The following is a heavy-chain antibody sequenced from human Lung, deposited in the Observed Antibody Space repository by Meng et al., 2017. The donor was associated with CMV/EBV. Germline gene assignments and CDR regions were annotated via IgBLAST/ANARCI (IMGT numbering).Heavy chain of an antibody. Sequence: QVELVRGGAEVKKPGASVRVSRKASGYPFHPHYMHWVRQAPGQGLEWMGVINPSGGSSIYDQRFQGRVTMTSDTSTTTVYMDLSSLRSEDTAVYYCARVSKGGSYRFDPWGQGTLVTVSS. D-gene: IGHD1-26*01. V-gene: IGHV1-46*02. J-gene: IGHJ5*02. CDR2: INPSGGSS. CDR3: ARVSKGGSYRFDP. CDR1: GYPFHPHY.